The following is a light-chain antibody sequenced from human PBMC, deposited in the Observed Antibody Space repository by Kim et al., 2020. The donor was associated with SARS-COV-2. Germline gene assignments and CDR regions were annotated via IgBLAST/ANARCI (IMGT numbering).Light chain of an antibody. Sequence: VSLGERVTLSCRASRSVSSYLAWYQQKPGQAPRLLIYDTSTRAAGIPARFSGSGSGTEFTLTISSLQSEDFAIYYCHQYNNYPPWTFGQGTKVE. CDR3: HQYNNYPPWT. CDR2: DTS. J-gene: IGKJ1*01. CDR1: RSVSSY. V-gene: IGKV3-15*01.